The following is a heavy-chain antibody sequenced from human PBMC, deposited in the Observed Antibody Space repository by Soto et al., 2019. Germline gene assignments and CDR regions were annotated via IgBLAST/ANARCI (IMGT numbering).Heavy chain of an antibody. J-gene: IGHJ4*02. CDR3: ARQGLRGSSGEVY. Sequence: DSLTISCKGSGYSFTSYWIGWVRQMPGKGLEWMGIIYPGDSDTRYSPSFQGQVTISADKSISTAYLQWSSLKASDTAMYYCARQGLRGSSGEVYWGQGTLVTVSS. D-gene: IGHD6-19*01. V-gene: IGHV5-51*01. CDR1: GYSFTSYW. CDR2: IYPGDSDT.